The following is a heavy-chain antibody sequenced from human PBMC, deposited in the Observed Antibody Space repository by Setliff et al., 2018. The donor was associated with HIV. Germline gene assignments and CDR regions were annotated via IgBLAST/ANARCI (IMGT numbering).Heavy chain of an antibody. V-gene: IGHV4-59*01. CDR3: ARVQMAYAAFDV. J-gene: IGHJ3*01. Sequence: PSETLSLTCTVSGGSISTYYWSWIRQPPGKGLEWIGSIYFTGSSDNNPSLKSRVTLSVDTSKHQFSLKLSSVTAADTAVYYCARVQMAYAAFDVWGPGTMVTVSS. CDR1: GGSISTYY. CDR2: IYFTGSS. D-gene: IGHD4-17*01.